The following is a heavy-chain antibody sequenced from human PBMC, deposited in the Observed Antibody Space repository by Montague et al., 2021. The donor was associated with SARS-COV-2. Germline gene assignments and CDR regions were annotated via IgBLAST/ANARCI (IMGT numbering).Heavy chain of an antibody. V-gene: IGHV4-39*02. J-gene: IGHJ5*02. Sequence: SETLSLTCTVSGGSISSSSYYWGWIRQPPGKGLEWIGSIHYSGSTYFNPSLKSRVTISVDTSKKHFSLKLSSVTAADTAVYYCAREVVGVKTNWLDTWGQGTLVTVSS. CDR3: AREVVGVKTNWLDT. CDR2: IHYSGST. CDR1: GGSISSSSYY. D-gene: IGHD3-16*01.